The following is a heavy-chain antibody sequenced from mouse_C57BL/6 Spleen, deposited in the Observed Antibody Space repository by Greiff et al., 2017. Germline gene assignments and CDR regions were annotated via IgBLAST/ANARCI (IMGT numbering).Heavy chain of an antibody. J-gene: IGHJ4*01. CDR2: IDPSDSYT. V-gene: IGHV1-69*01. Sequence: QVQLQQPGAELVMPGASVKLSCKASGYTFTSYWMHWVKQRPGQGLVWIGEIDPSDSYTNYNQKFKGKSTLTVDKSSSTAYMQLSSLTSEDSAVYYCARGDYGSSYRAMDYWGQGTSVTVAS. CDR1: GYTFTSYW. D-gene: IGHD1-1*01. CDR3: ARGDYGSSYRAMDY.